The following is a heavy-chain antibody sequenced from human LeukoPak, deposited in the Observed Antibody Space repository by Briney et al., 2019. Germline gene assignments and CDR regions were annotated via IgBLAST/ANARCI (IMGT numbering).Heavy chain of an antibody. CDR1: GFTFSTYD. V-gene: IGHV3-23*01. CDR2: ISGSGGST. D-gene: IGHD3-10*01. CDR3: AKARAAASGMYYTVDC. J-gene: IGHJ4*02. Sequence: GGSLRLSCAASGFTFSTYDMSWVRQAPGKGLEWVSSISGSGGSTYYSDSAKGRFTISRDNSKNTLYLQMNSLRAEDTAVFYCAKARAAASGMYYTVDCWGQGSLVTVSS.